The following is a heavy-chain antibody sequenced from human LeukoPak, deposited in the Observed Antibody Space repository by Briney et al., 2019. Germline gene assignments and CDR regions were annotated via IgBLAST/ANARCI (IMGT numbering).Heavy chain of an antibody. CDR3: AKVPYSDYGSGRPPFMDV. J-gene: IGHJ6*02. Sequence: GGSLRLSCVVSGITLSNYGMSWVRQAPGKGLEWVSGISERGGSTNYADSVKGRFIISRDNSKSTLYLQMNSLRAEDTAIHYCAKVPYSDYGSGRPPFMDVWGQGTTVAVSS. V-gene: IGHV3-23*01. CDR2: ISERGGST. CDR1: GITLSNYG. D-gene: IGHD3-10*01.